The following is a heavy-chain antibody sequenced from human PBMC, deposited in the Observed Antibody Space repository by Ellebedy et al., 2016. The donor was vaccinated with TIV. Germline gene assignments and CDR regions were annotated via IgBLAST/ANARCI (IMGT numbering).Heavy chain of an antibody. V-gene: IGHV3-48*01. D-gene: IGHD1-26*01. CDR1: GFTFSSYS. CDR3: AMCARLGVGKY. CDR2: ISSSSSTI. J-gene: IGHJ4*02. Sequence: GESLKISCAASGFTFSSYSMNWVRQAPGKGLEWVSYISSSSSTIYYADSVKGRFTISSDNAKNSLYLQMNSLRAEDTAVYHCAMCARLGVGKYWGQGTLVTVSS.